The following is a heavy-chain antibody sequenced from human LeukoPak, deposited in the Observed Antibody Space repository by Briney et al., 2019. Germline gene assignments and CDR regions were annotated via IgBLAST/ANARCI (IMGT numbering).Heavy chain of an antibody. CDR1: GVSISSTSYY. J-gene: IGHJ4*02. D-gene: IGHD3-10*01. V-gene: IGHV4-30-4*01. CDR3: YGSGI. CDR2: IYYSGST. Sequence: SETLSLTCTVSGVSISSTSYYWSWIRQPPGKGLEWIGYIYYSGSTYYSPSLKSRVTMSVDTSNNQFSLKLTSVTAADTAIYYCYGSGIWGQGTLVTVSS.